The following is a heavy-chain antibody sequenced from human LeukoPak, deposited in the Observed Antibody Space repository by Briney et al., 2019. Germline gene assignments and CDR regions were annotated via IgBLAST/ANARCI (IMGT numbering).Heavy chain of an antibody. J-gene: IGHJ4*02. Sequence: GGSLRLSCAASGFTFSSYVMHWVRQASGKGLEWVGRIRSKANSYATAYVASVKGRFTISRDDSKNTAYLQMNSLKTDDTAEYYCTRESDGDPDPRFDYWGQGTLVTVSS. CDR2: IRSKANSYAT. D-gene: IGHD4-17*01. CDR3: TRESDGDPDPRFDY. CDR1: GFTFSSYV. V-gene: IGHV3-73*01.